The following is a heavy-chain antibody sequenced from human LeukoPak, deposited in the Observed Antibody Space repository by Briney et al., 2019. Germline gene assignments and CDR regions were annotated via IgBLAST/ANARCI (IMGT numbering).Heavy chain of an antibody. CDR2: ISAYNGNT. D-gene: IGHD2-2*01. J-gene: IGHJ5*02. V-gene: IGHV1-18*01. Sequence: ASVKASCKASGYTFTSYGISWVRQAPGQGLEWMGWISAYNGNTNYAQKLQGRVTMTTDTSTSTAYMELRSLRSDDTAVYYCARSPLGRQLLTRNWFDPWGQGTLVTVSS. CDR3: ARSPLGRQLLTRNWFDP. CDR1: GYTFTSYG.